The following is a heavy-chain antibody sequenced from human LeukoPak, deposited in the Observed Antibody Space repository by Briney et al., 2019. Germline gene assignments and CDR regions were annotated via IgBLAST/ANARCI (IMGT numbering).Heavy chain of an antibody. D-gene: IGHD5-24*01. J-gene: IGHJ2*01. CDR1: GASISNYY. CDR3: ARGIWEMATIPYWYFDI. V-gene: IGHV4-4*07. CDR2: ISTSGST. Sequence: SETLSLTCIVSGASISNYYWSWIRQPAGKGLEWIGRISTSGSTNYNPSLKSRVTMSVDTSKNQFSLKLSSVTAADTALYYCARGIWEMATIPYWYFDIWGRGTLVTVSS.